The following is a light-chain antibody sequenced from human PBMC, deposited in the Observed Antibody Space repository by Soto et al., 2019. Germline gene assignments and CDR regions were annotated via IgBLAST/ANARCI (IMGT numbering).Light chain of an antibody. CDR1: QSVSNNY. CDR3: LQDYGDSWT. J-gene: IGKJ1*01. V-gene: IGKV3-20*01. Sequence: EIVLTQSPGTLSLSPGERATLSCRASQSVSNNYLAWYQQKPGQAPRLLIYGASNRATGIPDRFSGSGSGTEFTLTISSLQPEDFASYYCLQDYGDSWTFGQGTKVEIE. CDR2: GAS.